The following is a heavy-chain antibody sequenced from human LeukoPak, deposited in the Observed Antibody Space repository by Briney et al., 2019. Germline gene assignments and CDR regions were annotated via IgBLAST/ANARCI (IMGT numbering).Heavy chain of an antibody. Sequence: SETLSLTCAVYGGSFSNYYWSWIRQPPGKGLEWIGEINDSGRTNYNPPLMSRVTVSVDTSKNQFSLRLTSVTATDTAVYYCARRWNYGRNYYIDVWGNGATVSVSS. CDR3: ARRWNYGRNYYIDV. V-gene: IGHV4-34*01. J-gene: IGHJ6*03. D-gene: IGHD1-7*01. CDR1: GGSFSNYY. CDR2: INDSGRT.